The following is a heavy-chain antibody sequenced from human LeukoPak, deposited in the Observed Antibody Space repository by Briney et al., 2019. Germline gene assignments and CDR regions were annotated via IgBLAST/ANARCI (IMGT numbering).Heavy chain of an antibody. V-gene: IGHV3-23*01. D-gene: IGHD3-10*01. J-gene: IGHJ3*02. CDR3: AKIRGFGELLRTDAFDI. Sequence: GGSLRLSCAASGFTFSSYAMSWVRQAPGKGLEWVSAISGSGGSTYYADSVKGRFTISRDNSKNTLYLQMNSLRAEDTAVYYCAKIRGFGELLRTDAFDIWGQGTMVTVSS. CDR1: GFTFSSYA. CDR2: ISGSGGST.